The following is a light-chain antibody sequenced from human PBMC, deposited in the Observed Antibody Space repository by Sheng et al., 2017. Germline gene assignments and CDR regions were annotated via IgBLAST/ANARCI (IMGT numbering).Light chain of an antibody. J-gene: IGKJ1*01. CDR2: AAS. CDR3: QQSYNTPRT. CDR1: QSISNY. V-gene: IGKV1-39*01. Sequence: DIQMTQSPSSLSASVGDRVTITCRASQSISNYLNWYQQKPGKAPKLLIYAASNLQGGVPSRFSGSGSGTDFTLTISSLQPEDFVTYYCQQSYNTPRTFGQGTKVEIK.